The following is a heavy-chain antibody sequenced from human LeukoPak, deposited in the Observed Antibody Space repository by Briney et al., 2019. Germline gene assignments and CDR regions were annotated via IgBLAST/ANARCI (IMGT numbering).Heavy chain of an antibody. CDR3: ATPAAIDHWYFDL. CDR1: GYTLSELS. J-gene: IGHJ2*01. CDR2: FDPEDGET. D-gene: IGHD2-2*02. Sequence: ASVKVSCKVSGYTLSELSMHWVRQAPGKGREWMGGFDPEDGETIYAQKFQGRVTMTEDTSTDTAYMELSSLRSEDTAVYYCATPAAIDHWYFDLWGRGTLVTVSS. V-gene: IGHV1-24*01.